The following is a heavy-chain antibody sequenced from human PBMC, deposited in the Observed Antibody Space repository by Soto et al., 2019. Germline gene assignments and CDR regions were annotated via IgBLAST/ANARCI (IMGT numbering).Heavy chain of an antibody. CDR1: GGSINNNF. V-gene: IGHV4-59*01. D-gene: IGHD5-12*01. CDR3: ARDLFGGYCLDY. CDR2: VYYDGHT. J-gene: IGHJ4*02. Sequence: ETLSLTCTVSGGSINNNFWGWIRQPPGKGLEWIGYVYYDGHTDYNPSLESRVTIAVDTSKNQFSLRLTSVTAADTAVYYCARDLFGGYCLDYWGQGALVTVSS.